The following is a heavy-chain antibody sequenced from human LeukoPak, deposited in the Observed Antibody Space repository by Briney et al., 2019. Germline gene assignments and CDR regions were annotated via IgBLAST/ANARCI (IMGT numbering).Heavy chain of an antibody. J-gene: IGHJ4*02. D-gene: IGHD3-10*01. Sequence: GESLKISCKGSGYSFTSYWIGWVRQMPGKGLDWMGIIYPGDSDTRYSPSFQGQVTISVDKSLSTAYLQWSSLKASDTAMYYCARGNYGSGSYQLYDYWGQGTLVTVSS. CDR1: GYSFTSYW. CDR2: IYPGDSDT. V-gene: IGHV5-51*01. CDR3: ARGNYGSGSYQLYDY.